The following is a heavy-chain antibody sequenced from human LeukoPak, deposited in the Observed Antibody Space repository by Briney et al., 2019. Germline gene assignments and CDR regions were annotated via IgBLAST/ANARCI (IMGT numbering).Heavy chain of an antibody. D-gene: IGHD3-10*01. CDR2: IKQDGSDK. Sequence: GAPLNVSCAASGFTINNYAMTWVRQAPGKGLEWVANIKQDGSDKYYVDSEKGRFTISRDNAKNSLHLQMNSLRAEDTALYYCARSGGGGDYFDYWGQGTLVTVSS. V-gene: IGHV3-7*01. CDR1: GFTINNYA. J-gene: IGHJ4*02. CDR3: ARSGGGGDYFDY.